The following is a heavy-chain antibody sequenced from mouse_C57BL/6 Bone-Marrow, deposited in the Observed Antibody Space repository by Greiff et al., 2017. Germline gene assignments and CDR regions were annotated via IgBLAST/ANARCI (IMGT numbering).Heavy chain of an antibody. D-gene: IGHD1-1*01. CDR3: AREGAYYYGSSYWYFDV. CDR2: IDPSDSET. J-gene: IGHJ1*03. Sequence: QVQLQQPGAELVRPGSSVKLSCKASGYTFTSYWMHWVKQRPIQGLDWIGNIDPSDSETHYNQKFKDKATLTVDKSSSTAYRQLSSLTSEDSAVYYCAREGAYYYGSSYWYFDVWGTGTTVTVSS. CDR1: GYTFTSYW. V-gene: IGHV1-52*01.